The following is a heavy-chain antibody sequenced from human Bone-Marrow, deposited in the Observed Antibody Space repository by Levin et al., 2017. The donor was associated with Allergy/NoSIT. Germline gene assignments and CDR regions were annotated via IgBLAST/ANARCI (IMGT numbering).Heavy chain of an antibody. D-gene: IGHD6-6*01. V-gene: IGHV3-21*01. CDR2: ISSSSSYI. CDR1: GFTFSSYS. J-gene: IGHJ4*02. Sequence: GGSLRLSCAASGFTFSSYSMNWVRQAPGKGLEWVSSISSSSSYIYYADSVKGRFTISRDNAKNSLYLQMNSLRAEDTAVYYCARDRHSSSNYFDYWGQGTLVTVSS. CDR3: ARDRHSSSNYFDY.